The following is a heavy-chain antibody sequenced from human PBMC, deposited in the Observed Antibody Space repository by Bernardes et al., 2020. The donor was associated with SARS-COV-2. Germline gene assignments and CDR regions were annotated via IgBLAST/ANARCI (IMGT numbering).Heavy chain of an antibody. CDR2: ITGSSSHI. CDR3: ARGQAVASFPPTDYFDS. J-gene: IGHJ4*02. V-gene: IGHV3-21*01. CDR1: GFTFSSYS. Sequence: GSLRLSCAVSGFTFSSYSMNWVRQAPGRGLEWVSSITGSSSHIYYAESVKGRFTISRDNAKSSLYLHMDSLSAEDTAVYYCARGQAVASFPPTDYFDSWGQGTLVAVSS. D-gene: IGHD6-19*01.